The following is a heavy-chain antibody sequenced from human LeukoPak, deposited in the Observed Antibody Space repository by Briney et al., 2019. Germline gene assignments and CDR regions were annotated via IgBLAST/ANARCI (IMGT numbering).Heavy chain of an antibody. CDR2: IIPIFGTA. CDR3: ASFGYCSGGSCYSEGY. CDR1: GGTFSSYA. J-gene: IGHJ4*02. V-gene: IGHV1-69*13. Sequence: ASVKVSCTASGGTFSSYAISWVRQAPGQGLEWMGGIIPIFGTANYAQKFQGRVTITADESTSTAYMELSSLRSEDTAVYYCASFGYCSGGSCYSEGYWGQGTLVTVSS. D-gene: IGHD2-15*01.